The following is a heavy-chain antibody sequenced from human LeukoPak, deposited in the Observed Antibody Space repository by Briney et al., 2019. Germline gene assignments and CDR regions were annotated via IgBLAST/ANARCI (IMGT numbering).Heavy chain of an antibody. Sequence: SETLSLTCTVSGGSISSYYWSWIRQPPGKGLEWTGYIYYSGSTNYNPSLKSRVTISVDTSKNQFSLKLSSVTAADTAVYYCAREGFPFDYWGQGTLVTVSS. CDR1: GGSISSYY. J-gene: IGHJ4*02. CDR2: IYYSGST. CDR3: AREGFPFDY. V-gene: IGHV4-59*01. D-gene: IGHD3-10*01.